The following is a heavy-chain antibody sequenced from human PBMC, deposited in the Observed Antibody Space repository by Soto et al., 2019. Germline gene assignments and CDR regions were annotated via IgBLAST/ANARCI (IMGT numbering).Heavy chain of an antibody. V-gene: IGHV3-48*02. CDR1: GFTFSSYS. J-gene: IGHJ4*02. CDR3: ARDPFSYDSSGYYYRTPYYFYY. Sequence: EVQLVESGGGLVQPGGSLRLSCAASGFTFSSYSMNWVRQAPGKGLEWVSYISSSSSTIYYADSVKGRFTISRDNAKNSLYLQMNSLRDEDTAVYYCARDPFSYDSSGYYYRTPYYFYYWGQGTLVTVSS. D-gene: IGHD3-22*01. CDR2: ISSSSSTI.